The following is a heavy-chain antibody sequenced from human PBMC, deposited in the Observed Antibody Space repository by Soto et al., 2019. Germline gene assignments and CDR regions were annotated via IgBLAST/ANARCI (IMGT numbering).Heavy chain of an antibody. D-gene: IGHD2-2*01. CDR3: TTDNCRSSTCYLNF. CDR1: GIPFISTC. CDR2: IKSKTVGETT. V-gene: IGHV3-15*07. J-gene: IGHJ4*02. Sequence: PGGSLRLSCAASGIPFISTCMNWVRQAPGKGLEWVGRIKSKTVGETTDYSAPVKGRFALSRDDSKNTVSLQMNSLKSEDTAIYYCTTDNCRSSTCYLNFWGQGTLVTVSS.